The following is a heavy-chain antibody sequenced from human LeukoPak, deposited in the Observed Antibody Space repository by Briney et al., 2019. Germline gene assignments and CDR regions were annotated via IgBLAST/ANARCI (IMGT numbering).Heavy chain of an antibody. D-gene: IGHD3-9*01. Sequence: GGSLRLSCAASGFTFSSYAMHWVRQAPGKGLEWVAVISYDGSNKYYADSKRGRFTISRDNSKNTLYLQVNDLRPGDTAVYYCARDGGDKTAYYGDQFDCWGQGTLVTVSS. V-gene: IGHV3-30*04. J-gene: IGHJ4*02. CDR3: ARDGGDKTAYYGDQFDC. CDR2: ISYDGSNK. CDR1: GFTFSSYA.